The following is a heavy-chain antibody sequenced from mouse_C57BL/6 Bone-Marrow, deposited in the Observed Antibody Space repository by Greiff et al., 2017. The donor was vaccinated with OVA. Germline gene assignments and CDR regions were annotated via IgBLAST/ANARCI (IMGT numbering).Heavy chain of an antibody. D-gene: IGHD1-1*01. V-gene: IGHV5-4*01. Sequence: EVHLVESGGGLVKPGGSLKLSCAASGFTFSSYAMSWVRQTPEKRLEWVATISDGGSYTYYPDNVKGRFTISRDNAKNNLYLQMSHLKSEDTAMYYCARDFRYGSPHYWGQGTSVTVSS. CDR2: ISDGGSYT. CDR3: ARDFRYGSPHY. CDR1: GFTFSSYA. J-gene: IGHJ4*01.